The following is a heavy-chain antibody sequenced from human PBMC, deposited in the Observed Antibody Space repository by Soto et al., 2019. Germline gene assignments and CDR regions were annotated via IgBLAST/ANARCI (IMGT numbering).Heavy chain of an antibody. Sequence: KPSETLSLTCAVSGYSISSGYYWGWIRQPPGKGLEWIGSIYHSGSTYYNPSLKSRVTISVDTSKNQFSLKLSSVTAADTAVYYCARDRITIFGVVIPYYYYYGMDVWGQGTTVTVSS. CDR2: IYHSGST. CDR1: GYSISSGYY. V-gene: IGHV4-38-2*02. J-gene: IGHJ6*02. D-gene: IGHD3-3*01. CDR3: ARDRITIFGVVIPYYYYYGMDV.